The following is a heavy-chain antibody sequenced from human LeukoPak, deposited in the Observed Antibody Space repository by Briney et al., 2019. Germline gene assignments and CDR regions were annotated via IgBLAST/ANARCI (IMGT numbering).Heavy chain of an antibody. CDR2: ISPSGAST. CDR3: ARDHVDILTDINWFDP. CDR1: GYTFTRYY. D-gene: IGHD3-9*01. Sequence: ASVKVSCKASGYTFTRYYMHWVRQAPGQGLEWMGIISPSGASTSYAQKFQGRVTMTRDTSISTAYMELSRLRSDDTAVYYCARDHVDILTDINWFDPWGQGTLVTVSS. V-gene: IGHV1-46*01. J-gene: IGHJ5*02.